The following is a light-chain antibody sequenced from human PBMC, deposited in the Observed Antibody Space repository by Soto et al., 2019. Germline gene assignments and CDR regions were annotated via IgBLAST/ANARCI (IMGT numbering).Light chain of an antibody. CDR2: GVS. V-gene: IGKV3-20*01. CDR3: QQFCTSSLVT. CDR1: QSVTTKY. J-gene: IGKJ3*01. Sequence: EIVLTQSPGTLSLSRGERATLSCRASQSVTTKYLAWYQQKPGQAPRLLISGVSSRATGIPDRFSGSGSGTDFILTISRVEPEDFAVYYCQQFCTSSLVTFGPGTKVDI.